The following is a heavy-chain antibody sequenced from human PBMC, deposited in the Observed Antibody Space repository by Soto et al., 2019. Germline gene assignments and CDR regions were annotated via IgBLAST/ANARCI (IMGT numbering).Heavy chain of an antibody. J-gene: IGHJ6*03. V-gene: IGHV3-23*01. Sequence: ESGGGLVQPGGSLRLSCAASGFTFSSYAMSWVRQAPGKGLEWVSAISGSGGSTYYADSVKGRFTISRDNSKNTLYLQMNSLRAEDTAVYYCAKGLRTTAYYYYYMDVWGKGTTVTVSS. CDR1: GFTFSSYA. CDR3: AKGLRTTAYYYYYMDV. CDR2: ISGSGGST. D-gene: IGHD4-4*01.